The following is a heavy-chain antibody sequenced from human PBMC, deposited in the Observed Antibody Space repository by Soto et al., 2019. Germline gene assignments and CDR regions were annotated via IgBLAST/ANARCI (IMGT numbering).Heavy chain of an antibody. Sequence: GGSLRLSCAASGFTFSDYYMSWIRQAPGKGLEWVSYISSSGSTIYYADSVKGRFTISRDNAKNSLYLQMNSLRAEDTAVYYCASQDRVAIAVAGTGLFVWGQGTLVTVSS. CDR2: ISSSGSTI. CDR3: ASQDRVAIAVAGTGLFV. CDR1: GFTFSDYY. J-gene: IGHJ4*02. D-gene: IGHD6-19*01. V-gene: IGHV3-11*01.